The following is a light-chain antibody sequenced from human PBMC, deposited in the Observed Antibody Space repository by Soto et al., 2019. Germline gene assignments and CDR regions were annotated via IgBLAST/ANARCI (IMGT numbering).Light chain of an antibody. J-gene: IGLJ1*01. Sequence: QSALTQTASVSGSPGQSITISCTGTSSDVGGYNYVSWYQQHPGKAPQHMIYEVSNRPSGVSNRFSGSKSGNTASLTISGLQAEDEADYYCSSYTSSSTLYVFGTGTKGTVL. CDR1: SSDVGGYNY. V-gene: IGLV2-14*01. CDR3: SSYTSSSTLYV. CDR2: EVS.